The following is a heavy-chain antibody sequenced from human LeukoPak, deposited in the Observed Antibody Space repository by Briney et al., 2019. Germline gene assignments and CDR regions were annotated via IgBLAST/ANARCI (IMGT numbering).Heavy chain of an antibody. Sequence: PSETLSLTCTVSGGSISSSSYYWGWIRQPPGKGLEWIGSIYYSGSTYYNPSLKSRVTISVDTSKNQFSLKLSSATAADTAVYYCARLGYYGSGRTNWFDPWGQGTLVTVSS. CDR3: ARLGYYGSGRTNWFDP. V-gene: IGHV4-39*01. D-gene: IGHD3-10*01. CDR1: GGSISSSSYY. J-gene: IGHJ5*02. CDR2: IYYSGST.